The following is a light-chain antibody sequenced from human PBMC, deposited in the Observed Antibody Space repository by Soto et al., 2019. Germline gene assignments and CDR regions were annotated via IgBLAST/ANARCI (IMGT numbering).Light chain of an antibody. CDR3: QQSYSTPRT. Sequence: DTQMTQSPSSLSASVGDRVTITCRASQSISSLLNWYQQKPGKAPKLLIYAASTLQSGVPSRFSGSGSGTDFTLTISSLQPEDFATYYCQQSYSTPRTFGQGTKVEIK. V-gene: IGKV1-39*01. CDR2: AAS. CDR1: QSISSL. J-gene: IGKJ1*01.